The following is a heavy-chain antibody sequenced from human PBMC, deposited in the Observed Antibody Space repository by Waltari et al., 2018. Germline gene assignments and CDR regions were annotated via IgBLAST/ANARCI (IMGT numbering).Heavy chain of an antibody. D-gene: IGHD1-26*01. V-gene: IGHV1-18*01. CDR1: GYTFTSYG. CDR2: ISAYNCNT. Sequence: QVQLVQSGAEVKKTGASVKVSCKASGYTFTSYGISWVRQAPGQGREWMGWISAYNCNTNYAQKLQGRVTITADESTSTAYMELSSLRSEDTAVYYCATCGGWKLLQAFDYWGQGTLVTVSS. CDR3: ATCGGWKLLQAFDY. J-gene: IGHJ4*02.